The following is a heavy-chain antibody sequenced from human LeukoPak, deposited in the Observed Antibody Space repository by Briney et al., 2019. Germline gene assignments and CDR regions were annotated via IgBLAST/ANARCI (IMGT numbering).Heavy chain of an antibody. CDR3: ATGEINYYGSGSYYNGPNFDY. J-gene: IGHJ4*02. D-gene: IGHD3-10*01. V-gene: IGHV1-69*05. Sequence: SVKVSCKASGGTFSSYAISCVRQAPGQGLEWMGGIIPIFGTANYAQKFQGRVTITTDESTSTAYMELSSLRSEDTAVYYCATGEINYYGSGSYYNGPNFDYWGQGTLVTVSS. CDR1: GGTFSSYA. CDR2: IIPIFGTA.